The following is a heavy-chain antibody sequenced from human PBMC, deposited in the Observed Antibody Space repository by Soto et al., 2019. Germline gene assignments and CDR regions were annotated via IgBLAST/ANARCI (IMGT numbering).Heavy chain of an antibody. CDR1: GYTLTELS. CDR2: FDPEDGET. CDR3: ARDQGSSSWYGAFDI. V-gene: IGHV1-24*01. Sequence: ASVKVSCKVSGYTLTELSMHWVRQAPGKGLEWMGGFDPEDGETIYAQKFQGRVTITADKSTSTAYMELSSLRSEDTAVYYCARDQGSSSWYGAFDIWGQGTMVTVSS. D-gene: IGHD6-13*01. J-gene: IGHJ3*02.